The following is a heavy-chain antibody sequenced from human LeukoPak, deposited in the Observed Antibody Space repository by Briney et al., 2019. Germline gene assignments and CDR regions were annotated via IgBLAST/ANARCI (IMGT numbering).Heavy chain of an antibody. J-gene: IGHJ5*02. V-gene: IGHV4-59*08. CDR3: ARGMSSSVWFDP. D-gene: IGHD6-6*01. CDR2: IYYIGNT. Sequence: SETLSLTCTVSGGSISSYYWSWIRQPPGKGLEWIGYIYYIGNTNYNPSLKSRVITSVDTSKNQFSLKLSSVTAADTAVYYCARGMSSSVWFDPWGQGTLVTVSS. CDR1: GGSISSYY.